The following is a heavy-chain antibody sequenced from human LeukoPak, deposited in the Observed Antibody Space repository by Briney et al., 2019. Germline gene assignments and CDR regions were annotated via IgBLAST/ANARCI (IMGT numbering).Heavy chain of an antibody. CDR2: IKSKTDGGTT. CDR3: TTDLTYYDILTGYYIDY. V-gene: IGHV3-15*01. J-gene: IGHJ4*02. D-gene: IGHD3-9*01. Sequence: GGSLRLSCAASGFTFSNAWMSWVRQAPGKGLEWVGRIKSKTDGGTTDYAAPVKGRVTISRDDSKTTLYLQMNSLKTEDTAVYYCTTDLTYYDILTGYYIDYWGQGTLVTVSS. CDR1: GFTFSNAW.